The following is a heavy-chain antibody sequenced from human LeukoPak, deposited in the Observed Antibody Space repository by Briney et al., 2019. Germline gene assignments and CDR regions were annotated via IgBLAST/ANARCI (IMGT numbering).Heavy chain of an antibody. CDR2: ISDDGSHK. CDR1: GLTFNNYG. Sequence: QPGGSLRLSCTMFGLTFNNYGVHWVRQAPGKGLEWVAGISDDGSHKYYGDSVKGRLTISRDNSRSMVYLQVNSLRAEDTAVYYCAKDWQRWFGELLVFYDYWGQGTLVTVSS. V-gene: IGHV3-30*18. D-gene: IGHD3-10*01. J-gene: IGHJ4*02. CDR3: AKDWQRWFGELLVFYDY.